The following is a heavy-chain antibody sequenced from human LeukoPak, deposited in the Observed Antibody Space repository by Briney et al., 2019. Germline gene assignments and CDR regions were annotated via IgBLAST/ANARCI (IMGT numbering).Heavy chain of an antibody. CDR1: GFTINIHY. V-gene: IGHV3-66*01. CDR3: ASRYCSGGTCAENI. CDR2: IFSGGSM. Sequence: GGSLRLSCAASGFTINIHYLSWVRQAPGKGLEWVSVIFSGGSMYYTDSVKGRFTISRDTSENTVYLQMSSLRADDTAVYYCASRYCSGGTCAENIWGQGTMVTVSS. J-gene: IGHJ3*02. D-gene: IGHD2-15*01.